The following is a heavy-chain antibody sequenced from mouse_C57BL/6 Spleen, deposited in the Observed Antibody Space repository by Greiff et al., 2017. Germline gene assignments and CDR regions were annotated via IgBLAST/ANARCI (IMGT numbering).Heavy chain of an antibody. CDR3: TRDYGSSWAMDY. J-gene: IGHJ4*01. Sequence: EVKVVESGTVLARPGASVKMSCKTSGYTFTSYWMHWVKQRPGQGLEWIVAIYPGNSDTSYNQKFKGKAKLTAVTSASTAYMELSSLTNEDSAVYYCTRDYGSSWAMDYWGQGTSVTVSS. D-gene: IGHD1-1*01. V-gene: IGHV1-5*01. CDR2: IYPGNSDT. CDR1: GYTFTSYW.